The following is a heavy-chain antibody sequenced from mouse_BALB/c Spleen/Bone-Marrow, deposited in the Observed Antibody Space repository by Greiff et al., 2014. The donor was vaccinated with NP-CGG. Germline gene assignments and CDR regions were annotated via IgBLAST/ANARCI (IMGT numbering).Heavy chain of an antibody. Sequence: EVQLLESGPGLVKPSQSLSLTCTVTGYSITSDYAWNWIRQFPGNKLEWMGYISYSGSTSYNPSLKSRISITRDTSKNQFFLQLNSVTSEDTATYYCARGGYDDAVDYWGQGTSVTVSS. CDR3: ARGGYDDAVDY. CDR2: ISYSGST. D-gene: IGHD2-14*01. CDR1: GYSITSDYA. J-gene: IGHJ4*01. V-gene: IGHV3-2*02.